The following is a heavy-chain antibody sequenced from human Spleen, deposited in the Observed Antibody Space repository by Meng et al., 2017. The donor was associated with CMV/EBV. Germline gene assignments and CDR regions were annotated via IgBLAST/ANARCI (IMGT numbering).Heavy chain of an antibody. V-gene: IGHV1-18*01. Sequence: ASVKVSCKASGYTFTSYGISWVRQAPGQGLEWMGWISAYNGNTNYAQKLQGRVTMTTDTSTSTAYMELRSLRSEDTAVYYCTRGEEDIVAVVADTPYYYYGMDVWGQGTTVTVSS. CDR2: ISAYNGNT. D-gene: IGHD2-15*01. J-gene: IGHJ6*02. CDR1: GYTFTSYG. CDR3: TRGEEDIVAVVADTPYYYYGMDV.